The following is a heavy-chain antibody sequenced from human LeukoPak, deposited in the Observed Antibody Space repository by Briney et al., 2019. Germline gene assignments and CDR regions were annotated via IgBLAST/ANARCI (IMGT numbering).Heavy chain of an antibody. CDR1: GCSFTSYW. Sequence: GESLQISWKGFGCSFTSYWSGWVRRLPGKGLEWMGIIYPGDSDTRYSPSFQGQVTISADKSISTAYLQWSSLKASDTAMYYCARRGLSDAFDIWGQGTMVTVSS. D-gene: IGHD3/OR15-3a*01. CDR2: IYPGDSDT. CDR3: ARRGLSDAFDI. V-gene: IGHV5-51*01. J-gene: IGHJ3*02.